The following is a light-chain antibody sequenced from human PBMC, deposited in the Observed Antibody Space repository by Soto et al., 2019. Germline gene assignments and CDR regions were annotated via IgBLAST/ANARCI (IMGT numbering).Light chain of an antibody. V-gene: IGLV1-51*01. CDR1: SSNIGGNS. CDR2: DDN. J-gene: IGLJ1*01. Sequence: SVLAQPPAVSAAPGQKVTISCSGSSSNIGGNSVSWYQQLPGTAPKLLIYDDNKRPSGIPDRFSGSKSGTSATLGITGFQTGDEADYYCGSWDSSLSAYVFGTATKVTVL. CDR3: GSWDSSLSAYV.